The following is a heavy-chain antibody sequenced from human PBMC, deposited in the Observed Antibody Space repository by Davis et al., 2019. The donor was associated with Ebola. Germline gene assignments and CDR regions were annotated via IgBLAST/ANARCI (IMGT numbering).Heavy chain of an antibody. J-gene: IGHJ6*04. CDR3: AKSGLSFGVVKYHYGMDV. V-gene: IGHV3-23*01. Sequence: GGSLRLSCTDSVITFSSYAMTWVRQAPGKGLEWVSSISGSGGSTSYADSVKGRFTISRDNSKKTLYLQMNSLRAEDTAVYYCAKSGLSFGVVKYHYGMDVWGKGTTVTVSS. CDR1: VITFSSYA. D-gene: IGHD3-3*01. CDR2: ISGSGGST.